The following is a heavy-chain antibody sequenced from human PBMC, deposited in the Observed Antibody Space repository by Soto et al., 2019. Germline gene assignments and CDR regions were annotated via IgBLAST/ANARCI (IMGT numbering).Heavy chain of an antibody. CDR2: IYYSGST. V-gene: IGHV4-39*01. J-gene: IGHJ6*02. Sequence: ASETLSLTCTVSGGPISSSSYYWGWIRQPPGKGLEWIGSIYYSGSTYYNPSLKSRVTISVDTSKNQFSLKLSSVTAADTAVYYCASSYDFWSGYYGMDVWGQGTTVTVSS. D-gene: IGHD3-3*01. CDR1: GGPISSSSYY. CDR3: ASSYDFWSGYYGMDV.